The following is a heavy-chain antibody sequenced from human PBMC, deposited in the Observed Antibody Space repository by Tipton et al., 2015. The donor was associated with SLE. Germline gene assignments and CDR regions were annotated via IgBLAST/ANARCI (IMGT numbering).Heavy chain of an antibody. CDR3: ASPPGAFDI. V-gene: IGHV4-34*01. CDR2: INHSGST. J-gene: IGHJ3*02. CDR1: GGSFSGYY. Sequence: LRLSCAVYGGSFSGYYWSWIRQPPGKGLEWIGEINHSGSTNYNPSLKSRVTISVDTSKNQFSLKLSSVTAADTAVYYCASPPGAFDIWGQGTMVTVSS.